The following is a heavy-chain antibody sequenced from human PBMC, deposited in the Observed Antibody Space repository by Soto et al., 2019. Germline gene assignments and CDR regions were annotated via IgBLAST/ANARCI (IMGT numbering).Heavy chain of an antibody. CDR1: GFVFSSYG. CDR2: IEYDGSDK. V-gene: IGHV3-33*01. J-gene: IGHJ5*02. CDR3: AREVSDPIRLDL. D-gene: IGHD1-20*01. Sequence: GGSLRLSCAASGFVFSSYGMHWVRQPPGKGLEWVAVIEYDGSDKKYVDSVEGRFSISRDNSKNTMYLQMNSLRAEDTAVYYCAREVSDPIRLDLWGQGTLVTVSS.